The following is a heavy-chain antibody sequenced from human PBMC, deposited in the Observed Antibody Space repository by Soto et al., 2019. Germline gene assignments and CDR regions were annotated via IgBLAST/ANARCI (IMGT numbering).Heavy chain of an antibody. J-gene: IGHJ5*02. CDR3: AATWNDGWFDP. CDR1: GGSISNYY. CDR2: VSYTGST. Sequence: SETLSLTCTVSGGSISNYYWSWIRQPPGKGLEWIGYVSYTGSTNYNPSLESRVTISVDTSKNHFSLKLRSVTAADTAVYYCAATWNDGWFDPWGQGTLVT. D-gene: IGHD1-1*01. V-gene: IGHV4-59*08.